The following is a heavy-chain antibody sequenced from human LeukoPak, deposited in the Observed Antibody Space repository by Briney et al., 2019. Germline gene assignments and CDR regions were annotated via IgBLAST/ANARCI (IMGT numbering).Heavy chain of an antibody. J-gene: IGHJ4*02. CDR1: GGSISSCY. CDR2: FYYSGCT. Sequence: SETLSLTCTVSGGSISSCYWSWIRQPPGKGLEWSGYFYYSGCTNYNPSLKSRVTITVDPSKNQFSLKLSSVTAADTAVYYCARDTYDSSGYYGLSYWGQGTLVTVSS. D-gene: IGHD3-22*01. CDR3: ARDTYDSSGYYGLSY. V-gene: IGHV4-59*01.